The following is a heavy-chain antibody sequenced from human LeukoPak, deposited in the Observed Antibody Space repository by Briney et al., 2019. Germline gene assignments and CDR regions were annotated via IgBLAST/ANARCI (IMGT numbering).Heavy chain of an antibody. Sequence: GGSLRLSCAASGFXFSSYAISWVRQAPGKGLEWVSAISGSGGSTYYADSVKGRFTISRDNSKNTLYLQMNSLRAEDTAVYYCAKDIRKRFDYWGQGTLVTVSS. D-gene: IGHD1-1*01. V-gene: IGHV3-23*01. CDR1: GFXFSSYA. CDR2: ISGSGGST. CDR3: AKDIRKRFDY. J-gene: IGHJ4*02.